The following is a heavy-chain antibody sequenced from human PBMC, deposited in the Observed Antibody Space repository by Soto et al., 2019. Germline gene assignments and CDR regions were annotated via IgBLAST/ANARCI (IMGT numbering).Heavy chain of an antibody. CDR1: CGSTTSDY. V-gene: IGHV4-59*01. CDR3: VRDLNGSGDY. J-gene: IGHJ4*02. D-gene: IGHD3-10*01. Sequence: SETLSLTCTVSCGSTTSDYWSWIRQPPGKGLEWPGYIFHSLGAKYNPSLGSRGTISLDTSKNQLSLSLRSVTAADTAIYFCVRDLNGSGDYWGQGTLVTVSS. CDR2: IFHSLGA.